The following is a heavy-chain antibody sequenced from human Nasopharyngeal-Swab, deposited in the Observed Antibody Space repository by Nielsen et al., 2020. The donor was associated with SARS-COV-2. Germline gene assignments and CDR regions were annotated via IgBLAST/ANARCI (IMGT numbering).Heavy chain of an antibody. CDR1: GFTFTSYT. V-gene: IGHV1-18*01. Sequence: ASVKVSCKTSGFTFTSYTITWVRQAPGQGLEWVGWISSYTGKTDYAQKVQGRVTMTTDTSTNTAYMDLRSLRSDDTAVYYCARLRFETHYWGWDHWGQGTLVTVSS. D-gene: IGHD2-21*01. CDR3: ARLRFETHYWGWDH. J-gene: IGHJ4*02. CDR2: ISSYTGKT.